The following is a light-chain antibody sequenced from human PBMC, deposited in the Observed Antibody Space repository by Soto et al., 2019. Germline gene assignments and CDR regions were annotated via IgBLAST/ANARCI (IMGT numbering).Light chain of an antibody. CDR2: DVN. CDR3: SLSSSRTNRV. Sequence: QSALAQPVSVSGSPGQSITISCTGTTNDFDLYKYVSWYQQHPGKAPKLLIFDVNHRPSGVSNRFSGSKSANTASLTISGAPAENEADFYFSLSSSRTNRVFGGGTKVTVL. J-gene: IGLJ2*01. CDR1: TNDFDLYKY. V-gene: IGLV2-14*03.